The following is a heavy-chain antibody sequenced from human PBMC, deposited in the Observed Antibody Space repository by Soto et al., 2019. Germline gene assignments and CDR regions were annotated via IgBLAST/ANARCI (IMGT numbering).Heavy chain of an antibody. Sequence: QVQLVQSGAEVKKPGSSVKVSCKASGGTFSTYAINWVRQAPGQGLEWMGEIIPIFGTANYAQKFQGRVTITADETTSTASSELSSLRSEDTAVYYCAGYYYDISGYSTGTLDYWGQGTLVTVSS. CDR2: IIPIFGTA. J-gene: IGHJ4*02. CDR1: GGTFSTYA. D-gene: IGHD3-22*01. CDR3: AGYYYDISGYSTGTLDY. V-gene: IGHV1-69*01.